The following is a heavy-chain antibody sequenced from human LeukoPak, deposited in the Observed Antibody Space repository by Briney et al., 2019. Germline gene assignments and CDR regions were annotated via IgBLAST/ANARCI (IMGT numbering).Heavy chain of an antibody. CDR3: ASEIIFGSLDY. D-gene: IGHD3-3*01. J-gene: IGHJ4*02. CDR2: ISDDVSNK. CDR1: GFTFSSYA. V-gene: IGHV3-30*04. Sequence: GGSLRLSWAPAGFTFSSYAMRWVRQPAGKGLGWVAVISDDVSNKYYADSVKGRFTISRNNTKNTLYLQMNSLRAKDTAVYYCASEIIFGSLDYWGQGTLVTVSS.